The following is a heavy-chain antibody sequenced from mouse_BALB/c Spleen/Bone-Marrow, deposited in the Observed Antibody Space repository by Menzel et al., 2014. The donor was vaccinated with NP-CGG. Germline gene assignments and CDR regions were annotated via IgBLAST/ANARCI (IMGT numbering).Heavy chain of an antibody. CDR1: GYTFTDYY. J-gene: IGHJ2*01. CDR2: INPNNGGT. V-gene: IGHV1-26*01. CDR3: ARGARATYY. Sequence: VQLQQSGPELVKPGASVKMSCKAPGYTFTDYYMKWAKQSHGKSLEWVGDINPNNGGTSYNQKFKGKATLTVDKSSSTAYMQLNSLTSEDSAVYYCARGARATYYWGQGTTLTVSS. D-gene: IGHD3-1*01.